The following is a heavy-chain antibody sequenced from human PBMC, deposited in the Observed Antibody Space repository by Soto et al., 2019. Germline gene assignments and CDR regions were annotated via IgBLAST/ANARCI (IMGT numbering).Heavy chain of an antibody. D-gene: IGHD5-12*01. V-gene: IGHV1-8*01. J-gene: IGHJ4*02. CDR2: MDPNSGDT. CDR1: GYTLTELL. CDR3: ARGYVDIVATTNFDY. Sequence: ASVKVSCKVSGYTLTELLMHWVRQAPGKGLEWMGWMDPNSGDTGYAQKFQGRVTMTRNTSISTAYMELSSLRSEDTAVYYCARGYVDIVATTNFDYWGQGTLVTAPQ.